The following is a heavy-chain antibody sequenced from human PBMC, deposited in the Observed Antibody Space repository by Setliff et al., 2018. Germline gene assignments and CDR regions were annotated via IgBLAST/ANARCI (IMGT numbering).Heavy chain of an antibody. CDR2: TIPIFGST. CDR3: AREGVDTRSSTDYRYYMDV. CDR1: GYMFTTYG. J-gene: IGHJ6*03. D-gene: IGHD5-18*01. Sequence: SVKVSCKTSGYMFTTYGISWVRQDPGQGLEWMGGTIPIFGSTNYAQKFQDRVTIITDESTSTAYMELSSLRTEDTAVYYCAREGVDTRSSTDYRYYMDVWGKGTTVTVSS. V-gene: IGHV1-69*05.